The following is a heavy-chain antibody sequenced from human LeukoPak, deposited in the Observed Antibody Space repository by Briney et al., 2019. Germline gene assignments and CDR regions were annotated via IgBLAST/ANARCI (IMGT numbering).Heavy chain of an antibody. CDR2: INPNSGGT. J-gene: IGHJ4*02. CDR1: GYTFTGYY. CDR3: ARGCLSYDSWSGYYTDY. D-gene: IGHD3-3*01. Sequence: ASVKASCKASGYTFTGYYMHWVRQAPGQGLEWMGWINPNSGGTNYAQKFQGRVTMTRDTSISTAYMELSRLRSDDTAVYYCARGCLSYDSWSGYYTDYWGQGTLVTVSS. V-gene: IGHV1-2*02.